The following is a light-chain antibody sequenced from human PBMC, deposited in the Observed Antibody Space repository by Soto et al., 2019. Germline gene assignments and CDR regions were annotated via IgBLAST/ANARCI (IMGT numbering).Light chain of an antibody. CDR2: EVS. CDR3: SSYTSSILYV. Sequence: QSALTQPASVPGSPGQSITISCTGTSSDVGGYNYVSWYQQHPGKAPKLMIYEVSNRPSGVSNRFSGSKSGNTASLTISGLQAEDEADYYCSSYTSSILYVFGTGTKLTVL. CDR1: SSDVGGYNY. J-gene: IGLJ1*01. V-gene: IGLV2-14*01.